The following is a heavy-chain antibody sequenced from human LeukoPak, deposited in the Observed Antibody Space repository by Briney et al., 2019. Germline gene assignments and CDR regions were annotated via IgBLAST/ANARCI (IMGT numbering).Heavy chain of an antibody. D-gene: IGHD3-10*01. CDR1: GFTFDVYA. J-gene: IGHJ2*01. CDR3: AKGGVASDNFWYLDL. V-gene: IGHV3-9*01. Sequence: GRSLRLSCAASGFTFDVYAMHWVRQPPGKGLEWVSGISWNSGRIDYADFVKGRFTISRDNAKDSLYLQMSSLRAEDTALYYCAKGGVASDNFWYLDLWGRGTLVTVSS. CDR2: ISWNSGRI.